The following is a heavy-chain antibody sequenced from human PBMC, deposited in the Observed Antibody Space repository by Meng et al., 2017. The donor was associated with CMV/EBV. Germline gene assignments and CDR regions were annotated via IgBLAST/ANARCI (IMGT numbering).Heavy chain of an antibody. CDR3: AREGDNSFDY. CDR2: IYYSGST. D-gene: IGHD1-1*01. J-gene: IGHJ4*02. Sequence: LQVADPGLVKPPEAPSLTCTCTCGCTSSGDYYWSWIRPPPGKRLEWIGYIYYSGSTYYTPSLQSRVTISVDASKNTSSLKLSTVTSADTAAYYCAREGDNSFDYWGQGTLVTVSS. CDR1: CGCTSSGDYY. V-gene: IGHV4-30-4*08.